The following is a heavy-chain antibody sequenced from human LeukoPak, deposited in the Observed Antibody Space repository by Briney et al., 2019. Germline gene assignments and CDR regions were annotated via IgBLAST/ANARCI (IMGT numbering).Heavy chain of an antibody. CDR3: ARDYYDSSGVFDY. D-gene: IGHD3-22*01. V-gene: IGHV3-21*01. J-gene: IGHJ4*02. CDR2: ISSSSSYI. Sequence: GGSLRLSCAASGFTFSSYSMNWVRQAPGKGLEWGSSISSSSSYIYYADSVKGRFTISRDNAKNSLYLQMNSLRAEDTAVYYCARDYYDSSGVFDYWGQGTLVTVSS. CDR1: GFTFSSYS.